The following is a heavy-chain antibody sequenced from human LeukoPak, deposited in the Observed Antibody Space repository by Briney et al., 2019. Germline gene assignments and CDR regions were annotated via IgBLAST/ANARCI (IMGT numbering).Heavy chain of an antibody. CDR2: IYYSGST. CDR3: ARRLFYYHYMDV. J-gene: IGHJ6*03. D-gene: IGHD3-22*01. V-gene: IGHV4-59*01. Sequence: PSETLSLTCTVSGGSINSYYWSWIRQPPGKGLEWIGYIYYSGSTNYNPSLESRVTISVDTLKNQFSLRLGSVTAADTAVYYCARRLFYYHYMDVWGKGTTVTVSS. CDR1: GGSINSYY.